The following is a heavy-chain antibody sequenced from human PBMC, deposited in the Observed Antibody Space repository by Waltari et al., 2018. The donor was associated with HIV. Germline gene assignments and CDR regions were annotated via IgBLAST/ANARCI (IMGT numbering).Heavy chain of an antibody. CDR3: ARADYYGSGSQDY. Sequence: QVQLVQSGAEVKKPGASVKVSCKASGYTFTGYYMHWVRQAPGQGLEWMGWINPNSGGTNYAQKCQGRVTMTRDTSISTAHMELSRLRSDDTVVYYCARADYYGSGSQDYWGQGTLVTVSS. CDR1: GYTFTGYY. J-gene: IGHJ4*02. V-gene: IGHV1-2*02. D-gene: IGHD3-10*01. CDR2: INPNSGGT.